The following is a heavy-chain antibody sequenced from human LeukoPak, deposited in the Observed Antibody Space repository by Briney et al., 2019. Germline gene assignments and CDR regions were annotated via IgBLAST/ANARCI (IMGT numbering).Heavy chain of an antibody. V-gene: IGHV1-69*01. CDR2: IIPIFGTA. CDR3: ARVLSHRGSQFGILDY. Sequence: GSSVKVSCKASGGTFISYAISWVRQAPGQGLEWMGGIIPIFGTANYAQKFQGRVTITADESTSTAYMELSSLRSEDTAVYYCARVLSHRGSQFGILDYWGQGTLVTVSS. CDR1: GGTFISYA. J-gene: IGHJ4*02. D-gene: IGHD3-10*01.